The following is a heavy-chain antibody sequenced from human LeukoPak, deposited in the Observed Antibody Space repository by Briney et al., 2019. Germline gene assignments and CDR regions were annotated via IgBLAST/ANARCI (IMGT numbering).Heavy chain of an antibody. J-gene: IGHJ5*02. Sequence: GGSLRLSCAAYGFTFSSYAMSWVRQAPGKGLEWVSVIYSGGSTYYADSVKGRFTISRDNSKNTLYLQMNSLRAEDTAVYYCASSFTYYDILTGFGPWGQGTLVTVSS. CDR1: GFTFSSYA. CDR3: ASSFTYYDILTGFGP. CDR2: IYSGGST. V-gene: IGHV3-23*03. D-gene: IGHD3-9*01.